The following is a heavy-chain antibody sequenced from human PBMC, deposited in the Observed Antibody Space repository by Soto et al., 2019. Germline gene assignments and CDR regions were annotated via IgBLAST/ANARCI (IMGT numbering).Heavy chain of an antibody. V-gene: IGHV3-23*01. J-gene: IGHJ6*02. CDR2: ISGSGSGYDST. CDR1: GFTFSSFA. D-gene: IGHD6-19*01. CDR3: ARDLIVLVAGPHYYYYGMDV. Sequence: PGGSLRLSCGGSGFTFSSFAMSWVRQAPGKGLEWVSAISGSGSGYDSTYYADSVKGRFTVSRDNSKNSLYLQMNSLRAEDTAVYYCARDLIVLVAGPHYYYYGMDVWGQGTTVSVSS.